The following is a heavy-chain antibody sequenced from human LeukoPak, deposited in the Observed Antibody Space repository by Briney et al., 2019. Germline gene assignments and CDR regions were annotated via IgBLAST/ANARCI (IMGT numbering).Heavy chain of an antibody. J-gene: IGHJ4*02. V-gene: IGHV4-39*01. CDR2: IYYSGST. Sequence: SETLSLTCTVSGGSISSSSYYWGWIRQPPGKGLEWIGSIYYSGSTYYNPSLKSRVTISVDTSKNQFSLKLSSVTAADTAVYYCARSKDLFYYDSSGVIGDLFDYWGQGTLVTVSS. CDR3: ARSKDLFYYDSSGVIGDLFDY. D-gene: IGHD3-22*01. CDR1: GGSISSSSYY.